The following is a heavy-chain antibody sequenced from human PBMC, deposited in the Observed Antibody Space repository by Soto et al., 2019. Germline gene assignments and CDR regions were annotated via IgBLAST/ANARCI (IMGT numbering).Heavy chain of an antibody. CDR2: ISTGGGSM. CDR3: ARDIGGGNWFDP. V-gene: IGHV3-48*03. J-gene: IGHJ5*02. D-gene: IGHD1-26*01. Sequence: GGALRLSCEASGFSFSSYEMNWVRQAPGKGLEWVSYISTGGGSMHYADSVKGRFTVSRDNAKSSLYLQMNSLRAEDTALYYCARDIGGGNWFDPWGQGTLVTVSS. CDR1: GFSFSSYE.